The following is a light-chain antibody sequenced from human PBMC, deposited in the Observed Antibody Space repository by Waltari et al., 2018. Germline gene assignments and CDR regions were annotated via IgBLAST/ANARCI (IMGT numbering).Light chain of an antibody. CDR2: KAS. J-gene: IGKJ4*01. Sequence: IQMTQSPSTLSASVGDRVTIPCRASQSISDWLAWYQQKPGKAPNHLIYKASSLQKGVPSSFSGSGSGTEFTLTISSLQPDDFATYYCQQYNSYPLTFGGGTKVEIK. CDR1: QSISDW. V-gene: IGKV1-5*03. CDR3: QQYNSYPLT.